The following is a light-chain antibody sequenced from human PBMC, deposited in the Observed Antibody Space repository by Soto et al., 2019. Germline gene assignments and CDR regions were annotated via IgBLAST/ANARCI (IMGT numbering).Light chain of an antibody. Sequence: IQMTQSPSTLSASVGDTVTITCRASESIDNWLAWYQQKPGKAPKLLIFAASTLVRGVPSRFSGRGFETEFVFIFIRLHDYYDASVVCQQDHAVWAIGQVTKV. J-gene: IGKJ1*01. V-gene: IGKV1-5*01. CDR3: QQDHAVWA. CDR2: AAS. CDR1: ESIDNW.